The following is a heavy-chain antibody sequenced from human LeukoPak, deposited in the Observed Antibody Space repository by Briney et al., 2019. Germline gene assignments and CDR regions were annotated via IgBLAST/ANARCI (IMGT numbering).Heavy chain of an antibody. CDR3: ARAGGSYYPIMYNWFDP. J-gene: IGHJ5*02. CDR1: GVSISSYY. D-gene: IGHD3-10*01. Sequence: PSETLSLTCTVSGVSISSYYWSWIRQPPGKGLEWIGYIYYSGSTNYNPSLKSRVTISVDTSKNQFSLKLSSVTAADTAVYYCARAGGSYYPIMYNWFDPWGQGTLVTVSS. CDR2: IYYSGST. V-gene: IGHV4-59*01.